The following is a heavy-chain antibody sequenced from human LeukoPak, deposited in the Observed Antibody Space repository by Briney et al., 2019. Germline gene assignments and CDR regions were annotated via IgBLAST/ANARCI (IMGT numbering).Heavy chain of an antibody. D-gene: IGHD1-1*01. CDR1: GFTFSSYE. CDR2: IRSRGSAI. Sequence: GGSLRLFCAASGFTFSSYEMNWVRQAPGKGLEWVSYIRSRGSAIYYADSVKGRFTISRDNAKNSLYLQMNSLRADDTAVYYCARGGHDPGIPFDIWGQGTMVTVSS. J-gene: IGHJ3*02. CDR3: ARGGHDPGIPFDI. V-gene: IGHV3-48*03.